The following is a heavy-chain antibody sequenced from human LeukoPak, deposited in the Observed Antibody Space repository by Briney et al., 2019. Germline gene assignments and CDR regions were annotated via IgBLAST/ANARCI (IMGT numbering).Heavy chain of an antibody. D-gene: IGHD5-18*01. J-gene: IGHJ5*02. CDR2: IYYSGTT. CDR1: GGSISSSPYY. Sequence: SETLSLTCTVSGGSISSSPYYWVWIRQPPGKGLEWIGSIYYSGTTHYNPSLEIRVTISVDTSKNQFSLKLASVTAADTAIYYCAKGAGGFSYYNWFNPWGQGTLVTVSS. CDR3: AKGAGGFSYYNWFNP. V-gene: IGHV4-39*07.